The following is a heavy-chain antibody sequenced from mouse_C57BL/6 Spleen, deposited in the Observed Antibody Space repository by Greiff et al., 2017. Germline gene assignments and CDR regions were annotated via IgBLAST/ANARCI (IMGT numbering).Heavy chain of an antibody. J-gene: IGHJ2*01. CDR1: GYTFTSYD. CDR2: IYPRDGST. Sequence: VKLMESGPELVKPGASVKLSCTASGYTFTSYDIHWVKQRPGQGLEWIGWIYPRDGSTKYNEKFKGKATLTVDTSSSTAYMELHSLTSEDSAVYYCANFDYWGQGTTLTVSS. V-gene: IGHV1-85*01. CDR3: ANFDY.